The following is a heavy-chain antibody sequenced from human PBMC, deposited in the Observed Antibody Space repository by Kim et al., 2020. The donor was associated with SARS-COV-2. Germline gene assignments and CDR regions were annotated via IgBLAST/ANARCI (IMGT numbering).Heavy chain of an antibody. Sequence: RYSPSLKGRRTHTKDTSKNQVVLTMTNMDSLDTATYYCARRRDGSALFDYWGQGTLVTVSS. D-gene: IGHD3-10*01. J-gene: IGHJ4*02. CDR3: ARRRDGSALFDY. V-gene: IGHV2-5*01.